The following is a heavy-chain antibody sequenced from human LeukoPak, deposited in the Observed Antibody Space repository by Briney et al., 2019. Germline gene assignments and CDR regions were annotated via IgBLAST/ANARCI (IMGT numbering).Heavy chain of an antibody. CDR3: ARVAVAEGSFDY. J-gene: IGHJ4*02. V-gene: IGHV4-59*01. D-gene: IGHD6-19*01. Sequence: SETLSLTCTVSGGSISSDYWSWIRQPPGKGLEWIGYIYYSGGINYNPSLESRVTISVDRSKNQYSLKLNSVTPADTAVYYCARVAVAEGSFDYWGQGTLVTVSS. CDR1: GGSISSDY. CDR2: IYYSGGI.